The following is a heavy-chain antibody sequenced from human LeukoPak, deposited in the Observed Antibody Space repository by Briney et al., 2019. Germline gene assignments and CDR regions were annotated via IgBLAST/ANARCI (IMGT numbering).Heavy chain of an antibody. J-gene: IGHJ5*01. D-gene: IGHD2-15*01. CDR3: ARKWWENWFDS. V-gene: IGHV7-4-1*02. CDR2: ISTNTGNP. CDR1: GYPFTHYA. Sequence: ASVKVSCKASGYPFTHYAVHWVRQAPGQGLEWMGWISTNTGNPTYAQGFTGRFVFSLDTSVSTAYLQISSLKAEDTAVYYCARKWWENWFDSWGQGALVTVSS.